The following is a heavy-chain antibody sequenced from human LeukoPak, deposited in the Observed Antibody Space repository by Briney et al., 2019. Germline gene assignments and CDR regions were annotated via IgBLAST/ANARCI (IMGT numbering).Heavy chain of an antibody. V-gene: IGHV4-34*01. J-gene: IGHJ5*02. D-gene: IGHD6-13*01. CDR1: GGSFSGYY. CDR3: ASNRRSRGNWFDP. Sequence: PSETLSLTCAVYGGSFSGYYWSWIRQPPGKGLEWIGEINHSGSTNYNPSLKSRVTISVDTSKNQFSLKLSSVTAADTAVYYCASNRRSRGNWFDPWGQGTLVTVSS. CDR2: INHSGST.